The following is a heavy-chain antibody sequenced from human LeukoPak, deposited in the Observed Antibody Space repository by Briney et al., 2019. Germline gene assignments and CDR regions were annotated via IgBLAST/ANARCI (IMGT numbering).Heavy chain of an antibody. D-gene: IGHD3-10*01. Sequence: ASVKVSCKASEYTFTGYYMHWVRQAPGQGLEWMGWINPNSGGTNYAQKFQGRVTMTRDTSISTAYMELSRLRSDDTAVYYCASWAPMVRGVVGYFDLWGRGTLVTVSS. J-gene: IGHJ2*01. V-gene: IGHV1-2*02. CDR3: ASWAPMVRGVVGYFDL. CDR1: EYTFTGYY. CDR2: INPNSGGT.